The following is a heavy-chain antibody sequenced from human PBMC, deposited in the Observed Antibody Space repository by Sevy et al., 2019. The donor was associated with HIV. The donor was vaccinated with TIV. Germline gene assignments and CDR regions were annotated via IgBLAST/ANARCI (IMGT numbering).Heavy chain of an antibody. V-gene: IGHV4-59*01. D-gene: IGHD6-19*01. CDR2: IYYRGNT. J-gene: IGHJ5*02. CDR3: ARAEYGHSRGWYSWLDA. CDR1: TGYINNYY. Sequence: SETLSLTCTVSTGYINNYYWTWVRQSPGKGLEWIGYIYYRGNTKYNPSLESRVIMSIDTNKEQFSLTLTSVTGADSAIYYCARAEYGHSRGWYSWLDAWGQGILVTVSS.